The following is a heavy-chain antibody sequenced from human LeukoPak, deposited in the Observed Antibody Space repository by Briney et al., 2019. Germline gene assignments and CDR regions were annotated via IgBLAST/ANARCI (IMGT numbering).Heavy chain of an antibody. CDR3: ASKGYSSGWSPFDF. CDR2: ISLDGSST. CDR1: GLTFSSYW. D-gene: IGHD6-19*01. J-gene: IGHJ4*02. V-gene: IGHV3-74*01. Sequence: GGFLRFSCAAFGLTFSSYWMHWFRKAPGKGLVWVSRISLDGSSTAYADSVKGRFTISRDNAKNTLYLQMNSLRAEDTAVYYCASKGYSSGWSPFDFWGQGTLVTVSS.